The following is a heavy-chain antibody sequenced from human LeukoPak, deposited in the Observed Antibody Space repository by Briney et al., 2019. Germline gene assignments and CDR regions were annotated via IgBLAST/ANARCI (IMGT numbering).Heavy chain of an antibody. CDR2: ISYSGST. J-gene: IGHJ4*02. CDR1: GGSISAYY. Sequence: SETLSLTCTVSGGSISAYYWSWIRQPPGKGLEWIGYISYSGSTKYNPSLKSRVTISVDTSKNQFSLKLSFVTAADTAVYYCARYGMATIQFFDYWGQGTLFTVSS. V-gene: IGHV4-59*01. D-gene: IGHD5-24*01. CDR3: ARYGMATIQFFDY.